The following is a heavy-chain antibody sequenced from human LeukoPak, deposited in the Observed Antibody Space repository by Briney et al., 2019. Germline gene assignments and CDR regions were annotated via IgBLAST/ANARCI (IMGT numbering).Heavy chain of an antibody. CDR2: ISSSSSYI. V-gene: IGHV3-21*01. CDR1: GFTFSSYS. D-gene: IGHD3-22*01. Sequence: GGSLRLSCAASGFTFSSYSMTWVRQAPGKGLEWVSSISSSSSYIYYADSVKGRFTISRDNAKNSLYLQMNSLRAEDTAVYYCARFIDYYDSSGYYFVYYYGMDVWGQGTTVTVSS. J-gene: IGHJ6*02. CDR3: ARFIDYYDSSGYYFVYYYGMDV.